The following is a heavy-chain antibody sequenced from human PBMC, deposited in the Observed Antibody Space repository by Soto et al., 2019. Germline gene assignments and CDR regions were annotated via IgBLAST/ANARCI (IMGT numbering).Heavy chain of an antibody. CDR1: GGSISSGGYY. V-gene: IGHV4-31*03. CDR3: ARVYCSGGSCYEFDY. Sequence: SETLSLTCTVSGGSISSGGYYWSWIRQHPGKGLEWIGYIYYSGSTYYNPSLKSRVTISVDTSKNQFSLKLSSVTAADTAVYYWARVYCSGGSCYEFDYWGQGTLVTVSS. CDR2: IYYSGST. J-gene: IGHJ4*02. D-gene: IGHD2-15*01.